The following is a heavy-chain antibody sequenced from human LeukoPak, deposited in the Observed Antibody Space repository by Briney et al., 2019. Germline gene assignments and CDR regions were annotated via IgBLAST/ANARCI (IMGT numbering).Heavy chain of an antibody. CDR3: SRETTSTSWY. CDR2: IYYSGST. Sequence: PSGTLSLTCTVSGGSISSSGYYWAWIRQPPGKGLEWIGSIYYSGSTFYSPSLKSRVTLSVDTSKNQFSLKLSSVTAADTAVYFCSRETTSTSWYWGQGTLVTVSS. CDR1: GGSISSSGYY. D-gene: IGHD6-13*01. J-gene: IGHJ4*02. V-gene: IGHV4-39*01.